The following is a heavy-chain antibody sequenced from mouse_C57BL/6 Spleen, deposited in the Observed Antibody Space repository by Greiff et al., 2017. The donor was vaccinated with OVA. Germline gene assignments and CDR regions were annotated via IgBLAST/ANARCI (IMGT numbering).Heavy chain of an antibody. J-gene: IGHJ1*03. CDR2: ISSGSSTI. V-gene: IGHV5-17*01. CDR1: GFTFSDYG. D-gene: IGHD1-1*01. CDR3: AKYDSSYWYFDV. Sequence: EVKLMESGGGLVKPGGSLKLSCAASGFTFSDYGMHWVRQAPEKGLEWVAYISSGSSTIYYADTVKGRFTISRDNAKHTLFLQMTSLRSEDTAVNYCAKYDSSYWYFDVWGTGTTVTVSS.